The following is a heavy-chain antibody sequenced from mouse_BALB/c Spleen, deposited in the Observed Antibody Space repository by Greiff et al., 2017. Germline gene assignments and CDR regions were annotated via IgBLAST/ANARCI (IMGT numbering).Heavy chain of an antibody. D-gene: IGHD1-1*01. CDR1: GYTFTDYN. CDR3: ARPHYYGSSYPFAY. Sequence: EVQLQQSGPELVKPGASVKIPCKASGYTFTDYNMDWVKQSHGKSLEWIGDINPNNGGTIYNQKFKGKATLTVDKSSSTAYMELRSLTSEDTAVYYCARPHYYGSSYPFAYWGQGTLVTVSA. V-gene: IGHV1-18*01. CDR2: INPNNGGT. J-gene: IGHJ3*01.